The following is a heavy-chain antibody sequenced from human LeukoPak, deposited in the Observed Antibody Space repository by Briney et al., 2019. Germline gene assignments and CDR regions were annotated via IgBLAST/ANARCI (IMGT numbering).Heavy chain of an antibody. CDR2: ISGSGGST. V-gene: IGHV3-23*01. Sequence: GGSLRLSCAASGFTFSSYSMTWVRQAPGKGLEWVSAISGSGGSTYYADSVKGRFTISRDNSKNTLYLQMNSLRAEDTAVYYCAKDHSYYGSGSYDTRFDYWGQGTLVTVSS. CDR1: GFTFSSYS. J-gene: IGHJ4*02. D-gene: IGHD3-10*01. CDR3: AKDHSYYGSGSYDTRFDY.